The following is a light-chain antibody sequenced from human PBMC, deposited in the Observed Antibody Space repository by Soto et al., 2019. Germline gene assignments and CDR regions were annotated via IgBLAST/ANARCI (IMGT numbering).Light chain of an antibody. V-gene: IGLV1-44*01. CDR2: ETN. CDR3: ATWDDSLKGGV. J-gene: IGLJ3*02. Sequence: QSVLTQPPSASGTPGQGVTISCSGTTSNIGANAVSWYQHFPGAPPKLLISETNQRPSGVPDRFSASKSGTSASLAISGLQSEDEADYYCATWDDSLKGGVFGGGTKLPVL. CDR1: TSNIGANA.